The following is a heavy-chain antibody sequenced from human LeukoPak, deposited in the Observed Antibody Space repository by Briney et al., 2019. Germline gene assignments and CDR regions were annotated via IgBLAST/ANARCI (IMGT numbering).Heavy chain of an antibody. Sequence: PGRSLRLSCAASGFTFDDYAIHWVRQAPGKGLEWVSGISWNSVSIGYADSVKGRFTISRDNAKNSLYLQMNSLRAEDTALYYCAKDISFFSSAFDYWSQGTLVTVSS. CDR1: GFTFDDYA. J-gene: IGHJ4*02. D-gene: IGHD3-22*01. CDR2: ISWNSVSI. V-gene: IGHV3-9*01. CDR3: AKDISFFSSAFDY.